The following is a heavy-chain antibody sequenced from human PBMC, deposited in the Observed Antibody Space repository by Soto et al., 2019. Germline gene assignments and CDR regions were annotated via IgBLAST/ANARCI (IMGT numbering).Heavy chain of an antibody. CDR3: ARLYSSSRNDAFDI. V-gene: IGHV6-1*01. J-gene: IGHJ3*02. Sequence: PSQTLSLTCAISGGRVCRNSAAWNWIRQSPSRGLEWLGRTYYRSKWYNDYAVSVKSRITINPDTSKNQFSLQLNSVTPEDTAVNYCARLYSSSRNDAFDIWGQGTMVTVPS. CDR1: GGRVCRNSAA. D-gene: IGHD6-6*01. CDR2: TYYRSKWYN.